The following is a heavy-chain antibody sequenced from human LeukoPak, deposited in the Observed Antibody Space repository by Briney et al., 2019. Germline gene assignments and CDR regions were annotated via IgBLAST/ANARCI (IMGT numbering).Heavy chain of an antibody. CDR2: INSDGSST. CDR3: AKDVGGGSGSYMFDY. V-gene: IGHV3-74*01. D-gene: IGHD3-10*01. Sequence: GGSLRVSCAASGFTFSSYWMHWVRQAPGKGLVWVSRINSDGSSTSYADSVKGRFTISRDNAKNTLYLQMNSLRAEDTAVYYCAKDVGGGSGSYMFDYWGQGTLVTVSS. J-gene: IGHJ4*02. CDR1: GFTFSSYW.